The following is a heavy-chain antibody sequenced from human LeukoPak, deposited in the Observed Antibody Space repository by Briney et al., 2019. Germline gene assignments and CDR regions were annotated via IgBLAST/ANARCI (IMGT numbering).Heavy chain of an antibody. CDR3: ARHSGYDTYYYDSSGRGGFDP. J-gene: IGHJ5*02. CDR2: IYYSGST. V-gene: IGHV4-39*01. Sequence: PSETLSLTCTVSGGSISSSSYYWGWIRQPPGKGLEWIGSIYYSGSTYYNPSLESRVTISVDTSKNQFSLKLSSVTAADTAVYYCARHSGYDTYYYDSSGRGGFDPWGQGTLVTVSS. CDR1: GGSISSSSYY. D-gene: IGHD3-22*01.